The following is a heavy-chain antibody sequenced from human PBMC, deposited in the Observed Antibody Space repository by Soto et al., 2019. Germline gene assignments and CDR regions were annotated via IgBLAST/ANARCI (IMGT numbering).Heavy chain of an antibody. Sequence: QHGGSLKLSSAASGFPFSNYAMNWVRQAPGKGLEWVSGISGSRGSTKYADSVKGRFTISRDNSENKLYLQMNSLRAEDTAVYYCARVYDSSEVWFDPWGQGTLVTVSS. V-gene: IGHV3-23*01. CDR3: ARVYDSSEVWFDP. CDR1: GFPFSNYA. CDR2: ISGSRGST. D-gene: IGHD3-22*01. J-gene: IGHJ5*02.